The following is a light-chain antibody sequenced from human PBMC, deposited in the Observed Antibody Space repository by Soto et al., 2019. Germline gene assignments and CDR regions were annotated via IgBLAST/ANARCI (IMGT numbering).Light chain of an antibody. CDR1: QSLVHSDGNTY. Sequence: DIVMTQTPLSSPVTLGQPASISCRSSQSLVHSDGNTYLSWLQQRPGRPPRLLIYMISNRFSGGPDRISGHGAGKEFTLKNNKGEAGGCGGYFCMQVSQYYTFGQGTKLEIK. V-gene: IGKV2-24*01. CDR3: MQVSQYYT. CDR2: MIS. J-gene: IGKJ2*01.